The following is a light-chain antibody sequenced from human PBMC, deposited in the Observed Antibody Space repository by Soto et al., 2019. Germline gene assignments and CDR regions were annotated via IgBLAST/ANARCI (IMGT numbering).Light chain of an antibody. V-gene: IGLV9-49*01. CDR3: GADHGSGSNFVVV. Sequence: QSVLTQPPSASASLGASVTLTCTLSRGYSNYKVDWYQQRPGKGTRFVMRVGTGGIVGSKGDGIPDRFSVLGSGLNRYLSIKNSQKEDENDYHCGADHGSGSNFVVVFGGGTQLTVL. J-gene: IGLJ2*01. CDR1: RGYSNYK. CDR2: VGTGGIVG.